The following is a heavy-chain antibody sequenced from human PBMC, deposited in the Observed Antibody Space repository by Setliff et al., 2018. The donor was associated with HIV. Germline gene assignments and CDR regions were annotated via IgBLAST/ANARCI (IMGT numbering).Heavy chain of an antibody. D-gene: IGHD3-3*01. J-gene: IGHJ4*02. CDR2: VSNGGDT. Sequence: SETLSLTCAVSGGSTNNYYLTWIRQPPGKGLEWIGSVSNGGDTNYNPSLKSRVSLSLDTSKTQFSLKLTSVTAADTAVYYCARATYTTLFRVLMGGGLQYWGPGTLVTVSS. CDR3: ARATYTTLFRVLMGGGLQY. CDR1: GGSTNNYY. V-gene: IGHV4-59*01.